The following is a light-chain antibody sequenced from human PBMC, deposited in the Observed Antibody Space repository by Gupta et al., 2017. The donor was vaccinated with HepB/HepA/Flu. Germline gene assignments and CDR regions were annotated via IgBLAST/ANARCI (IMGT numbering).Light chain of an antibody. V-gene: IGKV3-15*01. Sequence: EIVLTQSPATLSVSPGERATLSCRASQSVSSNLAWYQQKPGQAPRLLIYGASTRATGIPARFSGSGSGTDFTLTISSLQSEDLAVYYCQQYNNGPRTFGQGTKVEIK. J-gene: IGKJ1*01. CDR1: QSVSSN. CDR3: QQYNNGPRT. CDR2: GAS.